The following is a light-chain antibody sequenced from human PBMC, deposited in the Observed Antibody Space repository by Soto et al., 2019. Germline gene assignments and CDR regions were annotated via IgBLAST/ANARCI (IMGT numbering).Light chain of an antibody. CDR1: SSDVGGYNY. J-gene: IGLJ1*01. V-gene: IGLV2-11*01. CDR2: DVN. CDR3: SSHAGSSVV. Sequence: QSALAQPRSVSGSPGQSVTISCTGTSSDVGGYNYVSWYQQHPGKAPKLMIYDVNTRPSGVPDRFSGSKSGNTASLTISGLQAEDEADYYCSSHAGSSVVFGTGTKVTVL.